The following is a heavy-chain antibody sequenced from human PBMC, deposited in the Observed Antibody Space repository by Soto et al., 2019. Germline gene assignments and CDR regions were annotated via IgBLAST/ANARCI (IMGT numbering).Heavy chain of an antibody. CDR1: GFTFSSYS. J-gene: IGHJ5*02. Sequence: AGGSLRLSCAASGFTFSSYSMNWVRQAPGKGLEWVSSISSSSSYIYYADSVKGRFTISRDNAKNSLYLQMNSLRAEDTAVYYCARDSFAETYYDILTGYYPYNWFDPWGQGTLVTVSS. D-gene: IGHD3-9*01. CDR2: ISSSSSYI. V-gene: IGHV3-21*01. CDR3: ARDSFAETYYDILTGYYPYNWFDP.